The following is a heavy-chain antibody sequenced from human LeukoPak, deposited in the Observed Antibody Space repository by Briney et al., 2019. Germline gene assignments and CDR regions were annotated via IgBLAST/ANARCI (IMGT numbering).Heavy chain of an antibody. Sequence: GGSLRLSCAASGFTFSNYGMSWVRQAPEKGLEWVSSISGSGDSTYYADSVKGRVTISRDNSKSTLYLQMNSLRADDTAVYYCAKDRSISGSSENNWFDPWGRGTLVTVSS. CDR3: AKDRSISGSSENNWFDP. J-gene: IGHJ5*02. CDR1: GFTFSNYG. D-gene: IGHD1-26*01. CDR2: ISGSGDST. V-gene: IGHV3-23*01.